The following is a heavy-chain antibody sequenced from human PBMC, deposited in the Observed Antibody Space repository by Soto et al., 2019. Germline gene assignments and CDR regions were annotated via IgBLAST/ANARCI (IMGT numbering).Heavy chain of an antibody. Sequence: PGGSLRLSCSASGFTFSSYAMHWVRQAPGKGLEYVSAISSNGGSTYYADSVKGRFTISRDNSKNTLYLQMSSLRAEDTAVYYCVKDGRVLWFGDYRKGAFDIWGQGTMVTVS. CDR3: VKDGRVLWFGDYRKGAFDI. CDR2: ISSNGGST. CDR1: GFTFSSYA. J-gene: IGHJ3*02. D-gene: IGHD3-10*01. V-gene: IGHV3-64D*08.